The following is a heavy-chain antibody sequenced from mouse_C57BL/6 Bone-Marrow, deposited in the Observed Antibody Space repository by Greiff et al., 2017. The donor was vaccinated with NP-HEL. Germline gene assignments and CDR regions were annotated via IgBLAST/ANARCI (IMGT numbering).Heavy chain of an antibody. CDR1: GYTFTSYW. Sequence: QVQLQQPGAELVMPGASVKLSCKASGYTFTSYWMHWVKQRPGQGLEWIGEIDPSDSYTNYNQKFKGKSTLTVDKSSSTAYMQLSSLTSYVSAVYYSASEGWLLDYAMDDWGQGTSVTVSS. CDR2: IDPSDSYT. CDR3: ASEGWLLDYAMDD. J-gene: IGHJ4*01. D-gene: IGHD2-3*01. V-gene: IGHV1-69*01.